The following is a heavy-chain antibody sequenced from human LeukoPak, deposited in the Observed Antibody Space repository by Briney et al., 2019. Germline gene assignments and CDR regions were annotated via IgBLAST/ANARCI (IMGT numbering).Heavy chain of an antibody. CDR2: IIPIFGTA. Sequence: SVKVSCKASGGTFSSYAISWVRQAPGQGLEWMGGIIPIFGTANYAQKFQGRVTITADESTSTAYMELSSLRSEDTAVYYCARDRYYDSSGYYTFGNCWGQGTLVTVSS. V-gene: IGHV1-69*01. J-gene: IGHJ4*02. CDR3: ARDRYYDSSGYYTFGNC. CDR1: GGTFSSYA. D-gene: IGHD3-22*01.